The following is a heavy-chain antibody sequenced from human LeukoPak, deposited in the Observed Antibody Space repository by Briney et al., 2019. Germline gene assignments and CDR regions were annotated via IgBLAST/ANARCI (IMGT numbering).Heavy chain of an antibody. D-gene: IGHD6-19*01. J-gene: IGHJ4*02. CDR3: ARVQKGLTIDY. Sequence: SETLSLTCAVYSGSFSGYYWSWIRQPPGKGLEWIGEINHSGSTNYNPSLKSRVTISVDTSKNQFSLKLSSVTAADTAVYYCARVQKGLTIDYWGQGTLVTVSS. CDR1: SGSFSGYY. V-gene: IGHV4-34*01. CDR2: INHSGST.